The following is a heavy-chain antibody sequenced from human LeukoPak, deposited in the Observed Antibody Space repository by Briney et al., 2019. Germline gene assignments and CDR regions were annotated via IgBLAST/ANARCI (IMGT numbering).Heavy chain of an antibody. CDR3: ARYPMTYCSSSSCTDY. CDR2: IYYSGST. D-gene: IGHD2-2*01. Sequence: SETLSLTCTVSGGSISGDYWSWIRQSLQGLEWIGYIYYSGSTNYNPSLKSRVTISVDTSKNHFSLKLSSVTAADTAVYYCARYPMTYCSSSSCTDYWGQGTLVTVSS. V-gene: IGHV4-59*08. CDR1: GGSISGDY. J-gene: IGHJ4*02.